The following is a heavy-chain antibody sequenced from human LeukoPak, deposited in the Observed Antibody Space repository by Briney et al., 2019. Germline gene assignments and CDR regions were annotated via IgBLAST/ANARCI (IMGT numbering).Heavy chain of an antibody. CDR1: GFTFSSYS. D-gene: IGHD5/OR15-5a*01. CDR3: ARESVVSRAFDI. J-gene: IGHJ3*02. Sequence: KPGGSLRLSCAASGFTFSSYSMNWVRQAPGKGLEWVSSISSSSSYIYYADSVKGRFTISRDNAKNSLYLQMNSLRAEDTAVYYCARESVVSRAFDIWGQGTMVTVSS. V-gene: IGHV3-21*01. CDR2: ISSSSSYI.